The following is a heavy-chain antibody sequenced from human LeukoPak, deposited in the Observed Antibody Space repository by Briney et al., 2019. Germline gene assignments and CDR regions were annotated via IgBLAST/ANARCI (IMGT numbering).Heavy chain of an antibody. J-gene: IGHJ5*02. D-gene: IGHD3-10*01. CDR3: ASYGSGSYRFDP. CDR2: IHHSGST. CDR1: GGSISSGDYY. V-gene: IGHV4-31*03. Sequence: TLSLTCTVSGGSISSGDYYWAWIRQHPGKGLEWIGYIHHSGSTYYNPSLKSRVIISVDTSKNQFSLKLNSVTAADTAVYYCASYGSGSYRFDPWGQGTLVTVSS.